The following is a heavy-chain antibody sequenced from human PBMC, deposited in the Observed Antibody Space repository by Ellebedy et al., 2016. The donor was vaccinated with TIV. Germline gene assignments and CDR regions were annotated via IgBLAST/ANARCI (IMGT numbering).Heavy chain of an antibody. Sequence: GGSLRLXCTASGFNFSDYAMNWVRQAPGKGLEWVSYISSSSRTIYYADSVKGRFTISRDNAKNSLYLQMNSLRAEDTAVYYCAAAAGAGDDAFDIWGQGTMVTVSS. J-gene: IGHJ3*02. CDR1: GFNFSDYA. CDR3: AAAAGAGDDAFDI. D-gene: IGHD6-13*01. CDR2: ISSSSRTI. V-gene: IGHV3-48*01.